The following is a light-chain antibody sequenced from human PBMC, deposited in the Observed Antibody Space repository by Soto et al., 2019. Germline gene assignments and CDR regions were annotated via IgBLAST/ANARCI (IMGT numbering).Light chain of an antibody. V-gene: IGLV1-40*01. CDR2: GNN. CDR1: SSNIGAGYD. Sequence: QSVLTQPPSVSGAPGQRVTISCTGSSSNIGAGYDVHWYQQLPGTAPKLLMYGNNIRPSGVPDRFSDSKSGTSASLAITGLPAEDDAAYFCQSYDSSLRGLVFGGGTKLTVL. CDR3: QSYDSSLRGLV. J-gene: IGLJ2*01.